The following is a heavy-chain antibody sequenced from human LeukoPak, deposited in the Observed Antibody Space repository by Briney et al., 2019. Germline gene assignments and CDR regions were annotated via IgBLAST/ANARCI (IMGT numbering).Heavy chain of an antibody. D-gene: IGHD5-24*01. CDR2: XXPGDSDT. J-gene: IGHJ4*02. Sequence: GESLKISCKGSGYSFTSXXXGWVRQXPGKGLXXXXXXXPGDSDTRYXXXXXGXXXXSADKSISTXYLQWSSLKASDTAMYYCAXQRSEMATIHYYYFDYWGQGTLVTVSS. CDR1: GYSFTSXX. V-gene: IGHV5-51*01. CDR3: AXQRSEMATIHYYYFDY.